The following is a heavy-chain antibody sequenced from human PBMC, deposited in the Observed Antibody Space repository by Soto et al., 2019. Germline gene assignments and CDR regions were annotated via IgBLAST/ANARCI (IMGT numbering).Heavy chain of an antibody. Sequence: QVQLVQSGAEVKKPGSSVKVSCKASGDTFSSCAISWVRQAPGHGLEWMGGIIPIFTTANYAQKFQGRVTITADESTNTAYMELSSLTSEDTAVYYCVRTPPRTTATAYYFDYWGQGTLVTVSS. CDR2: IIPIFTTA. CDR3: VRTPPRTTATAYYFDY. CDR1: GDTFSSCA. V-gene: IGHV1-69*12. J-gene: IGHJ4*02. D-gene: IGHD4-17*01.